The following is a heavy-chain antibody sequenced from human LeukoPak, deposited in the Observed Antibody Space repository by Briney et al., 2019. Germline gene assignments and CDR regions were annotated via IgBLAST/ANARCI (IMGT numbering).Heavy chain of an antibody. CDR3: AKVGLYDVVRGVISAFDP. Sequence: PGGSLRLSCAASGFTFSSYAMSWVRQAPGKGLKWVSAISGSGGSTYYADSVKGRFTISRDNSKNTLYLQMNSLRAEDTAVYYCAKVGLYDVVRGVISAFDPWGQGTLVTVSS. CDR1: GFTFSSYA. J-gene: IGHJ5*02. D-gene: IGHD3-10*01. V-gene: IGHV3-23*01. CDR2: ISGSGGST.